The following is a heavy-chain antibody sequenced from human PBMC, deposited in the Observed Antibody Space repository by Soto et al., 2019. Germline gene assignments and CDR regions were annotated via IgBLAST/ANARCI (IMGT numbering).Heavy chain of an antibody. Sequence: ASVKVSCKASGYTFTSYYMHWVRQAPGQGLEWMGIINPSGGSTSYAQKFQGRVTMTRDTSTSTVYMELSSLRSEDTAVYYCARPTVDYYYYYGMDVWGQGTTVTVSS. CDR3: ARPTVDYYYYYGMDV. CDR1: GYTFTSYY. V-gene: IGHV1-46*01. D-gene: IGHD2-15*01. CDR2: INPSGGST. J-gene: IGHJ6*02.